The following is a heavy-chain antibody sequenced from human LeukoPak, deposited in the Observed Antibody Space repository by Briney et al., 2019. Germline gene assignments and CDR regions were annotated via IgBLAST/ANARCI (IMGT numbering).Heavy chain of an antibody. D-gene: IGHD5-12*01. CDR2: ISYSGST. J-gene: IGHJ4*02. Sequence: SETLSLTCTVSGGSISNYYWNWIRRPPGRGLEWIAYISYSGSTNYNPSLKSRVSISVDTSKSQFSLKLTSVTAADTALYYCARAASGDRYSGDARDRDYFDYWGQGTLVTVSS. CDR3: ARAASGDRYSGDARDRDYFDY. V-gene: IGHV4-59*01. CDR1: GGSISNYY.